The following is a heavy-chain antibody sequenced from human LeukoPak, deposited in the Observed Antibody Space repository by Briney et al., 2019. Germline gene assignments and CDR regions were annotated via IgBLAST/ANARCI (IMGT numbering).Heavy chain of an antibody. CDR1: GYTFTSYG. CDR3: ATPHASSSSWYPPFDY. Sequence: ASVKVSCKASGYTFTSYGISWVRQAPGQGLEWMGWISAYNGNTNYAQKFQGRVMITTDESTSTAYMELSSLRSEDTAVYYCATPHASSSSWYPPFDYWGQGTLVTVSS. CDR2: ISAYNGNT. D-gene: IGHD6-13*01. J-gene: IGHJ4*02. V-gene: IGHV1-18*01.